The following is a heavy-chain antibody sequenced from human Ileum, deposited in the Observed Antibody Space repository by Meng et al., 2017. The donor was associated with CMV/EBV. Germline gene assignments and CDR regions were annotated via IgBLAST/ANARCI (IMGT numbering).Heavy chain of an antibody. CDR1: GYTFTGYH. Sequence: ASVKVSCKASGYTFTGYHIHWVRQAPGQGLECMGWINPNSGGTNYAQKFQGRVTMTRDTSISTAYMELTRLRSDDSAVYYCARTAISVGDYYYSYGMDVWGQGTTVTV. CDR3: ARTAISVGDYYYSYGMDV. J-gene: IGHJ6*02. D-gene: IGHD6-19*01. V-gene: IGHV1-2*02. CDR2: INPNSGGT.